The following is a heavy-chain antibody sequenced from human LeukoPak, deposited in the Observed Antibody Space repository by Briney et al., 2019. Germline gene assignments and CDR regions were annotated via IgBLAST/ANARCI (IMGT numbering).Heavy chain of an antibody. V-gene: IGHV3-23*01. CDR2: ISGSGGST. D-gene: IGHD1-1*01. CDR3: ARGGYIHPIYI. CDR1: GFTFSSYA. J-gene: IGHJ4*02. Sequence: PGGSLRLSCAASGFTFSSYAMSWVRQAPGKGLEWVSAISGSGGSTYYADSVKGRFTISRDNAKKSLYMQMNSLRGEDTAVYYCARGGYIHPIYIWGQGTLVTVSS.